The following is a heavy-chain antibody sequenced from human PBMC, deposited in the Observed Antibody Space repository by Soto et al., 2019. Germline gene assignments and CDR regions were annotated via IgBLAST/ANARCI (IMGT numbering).Heavy chain of an antibody. Sequence: QLQLQESGPGLVKPSETLSLTCTVSGGSISSSSYYWGWIRQPPGKGLEWMGSIYYSGSTYNNPSVKSGVTLSVDTSKNPFSLQLSPVSAADSAVSYCARHWGSTDRRLDGPFDYWGQGTLVTVSS. D-gene: IGHD2-2*01. CDR3: ARHWGSTDRRLDGPFDY. CDR1: GGSISSSSYY. J-gene: IGHJ4*02. V-gene: IGHV4-39*01. CDR2: IYYSGST.